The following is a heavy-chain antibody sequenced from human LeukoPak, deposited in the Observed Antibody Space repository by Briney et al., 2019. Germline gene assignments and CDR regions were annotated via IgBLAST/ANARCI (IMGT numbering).Heavy chain of an antibody. CDR1: GFTFSNYD. CDR3: ARDLGSSTVTTAFDY. CDR2: IGTTGDT. J-gene: IGHJ4*02. V-gene: IGHV3-13*01. D-gene: IGHD4-17*01. Sequence: GGSLRLSCAASGFTFSNYDMHWVRQVTGKGLERVSAIGTTGDTYYPGSVKGRFTISRENAKNSLYLQMNSLRAEDTAVYYCARDLGSSTVTTAFDYWGQGTLVTVSS.